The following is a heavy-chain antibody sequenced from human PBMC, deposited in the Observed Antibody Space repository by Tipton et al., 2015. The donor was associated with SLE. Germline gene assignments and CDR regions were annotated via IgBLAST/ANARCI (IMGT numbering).Heavy chain of an antibody. D-gene: IGHD3-10*01. CDR1: GFRFDNYA. CDR3: AKGPVTLIRGVIPYLDF. V-gene: IGHV3-23*01. J-gene: IGHJ4*02. Sequence: SLRLSCAASGFRFDNYAMSWVRQAPGKGLEWVSGITGSGATYYAGSVQGRFTISRDNSKNTLYLQMNSLRAEDRAVYYCAKGPVTLIRGVIPYLDFWGQGTLVTVSS. CDR2: ITGSGAT.